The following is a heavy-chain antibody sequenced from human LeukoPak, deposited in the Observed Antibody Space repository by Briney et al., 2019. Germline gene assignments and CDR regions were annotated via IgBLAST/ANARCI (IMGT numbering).Heavy chain of an antibody. Sequence: TASETLSLTCAVSGYSISSGYYWGWIRQPPGKGLEWIGTVYHSGSTYYNPSLRSRVTISVDTSKNQFSLKLSSVTAADTAVYYCARTWGSSPPFFDYWGQGTLVTVSS. D-gene: IGHD6-6*01. V-gene: IGHV4-38-2*01. J-gene: IGHJ4*02. CDR1: GYSISSGYY. CDR3: ARTWGSSPPFFDY. CDR2: VYHSGST.